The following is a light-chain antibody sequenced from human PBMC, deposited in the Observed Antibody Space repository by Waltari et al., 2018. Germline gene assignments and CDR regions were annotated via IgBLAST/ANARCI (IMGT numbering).Light chain of an antibody. J-gene: IGKJ4*01. Sequence: DIVMTQSTLSLPVTHGEAASISCRSSQSLLHRNGHHSLDWYLQKPGQSPQLLIYLGSNRASGVPDRFSGSGSGTDFTLKISRVEAEDVGVYYCMQSLQTPLTFGGGTKVEIK. CDR2: LGS. V-gene: IGKV2-28*01. CDR3: MQSLQTPLT. CDR1: QSLLHRNGHHS.